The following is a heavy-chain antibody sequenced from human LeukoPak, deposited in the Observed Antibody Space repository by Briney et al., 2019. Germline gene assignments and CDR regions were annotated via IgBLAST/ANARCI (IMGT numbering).Heavy chain of an antibody. J-gene: IGHJ3*02. CDR2: INHSGST. V-gene: IGHV4-34*01. CDR1: GGSFSGYY. CDR3: ARGPYYDILTGYYDAFDI. Sequence: SETLSLTCAVYGGSFSGYYWSWIRQPPGKGLEWIGEINHSGSTNYNPSLKSRVTISVDTSKNQFSLKLSSVTAADTAVHYCARGPYYDILTGYYDAFDIWGQGTMVTVSS. D-gene: IGHD3-9*01.